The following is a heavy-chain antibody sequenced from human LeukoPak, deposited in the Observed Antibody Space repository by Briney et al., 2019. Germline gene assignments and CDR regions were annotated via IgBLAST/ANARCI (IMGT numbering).Heavy chain of an antibody. CDR2: IIPIFGTA. V-gene: IGHV1-69*05. CDR1: GGTFRSYA. Sequence: SVKVSCKASGGTFRSYAISWVRQAPGQGLEWMGGIIPIFGTANYAQKFQGRVTITTDESTSTAYMELSSLRSEDTAVYYCARMVSTAAGAVVTAYFDYWGQGTLVTVSS. D-gene: IGHD2-21*02. J-gene: IGHJ4*02. CDR3: ARMVSTAAGAVVTAYFDY.